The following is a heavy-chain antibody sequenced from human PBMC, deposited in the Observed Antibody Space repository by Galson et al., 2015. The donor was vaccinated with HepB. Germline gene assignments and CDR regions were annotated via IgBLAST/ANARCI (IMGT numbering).Heavy chain of an antibody. J-gene: IGHJ4*02. D-gene: IGHD6-19*01. CDR3: AKDLDGPGIAVEIWY. V-gene: IGHV3-30*18. Sequence: SLRLSCAASGFTFSSYGMHWVRQAPGKGLEWVAVISYDGSNKYYADSVKGRFTISRDNPKNTLYLQMNSLRAEDTAVYYCAKDLDGPGIAVEIWYWGQGTLVTVSS. CDR2: ISYDGSNK. CDR1: GFTFSSYG.